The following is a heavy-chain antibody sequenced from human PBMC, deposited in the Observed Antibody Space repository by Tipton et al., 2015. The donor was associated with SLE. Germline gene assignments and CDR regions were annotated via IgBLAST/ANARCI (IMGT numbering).Heavy chain of an antibody. J-gene: IGHJ4*02. CDR1: GFTFSSYA. D-gene: IGHD2-2*01. CDR3: CATSWDIVVVPGFDY. CDR2: ISGSGGST. V-gene: IGHV3-23*01. Sequence: SLRLSCAASGFTFSSYAMSWVRQAPGTGLEWVSAISGSGGSTYYADSVKGRFTISRDNSKNTLYLQMNSLRAEDTAVYYCCATSWDIVVVPGFDYWGQGTLVTVSS.